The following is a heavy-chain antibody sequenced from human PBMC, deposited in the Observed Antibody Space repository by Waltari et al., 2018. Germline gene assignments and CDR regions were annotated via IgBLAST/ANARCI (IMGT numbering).Heavy chain of an antibody. V-gene: IGHV3-74*01. D-gene: IGHD2-15*01. Sequence: EGQLVESGGGLVQPGGSLRLSCAASGFTFSDFYMHWVRQARGKGLVWVSRIKADGSGATYADSVRGRFTISRDNTKSTLYLQMNSLRVDDTAVYYCANHRPGGYGMAVWGQGTTVTVSS. CDR2: IKADGSGA. CDR1: GFTFSDFY. J-gene: IGHJ6*02. CDR3: ANHRPGGYGMAV.